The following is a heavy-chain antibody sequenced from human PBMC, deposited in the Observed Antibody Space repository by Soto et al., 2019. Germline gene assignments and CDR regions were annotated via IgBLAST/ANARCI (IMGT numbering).Heavy chain of an antibody. V-gene: IGHV3-74*01. Sequence: EVQLVESGGGLVQPGGSLRLSCAASGFTFSSYWMHWVRQAPGKGLVWVSRIHSDGGSTNYADSVKGRFTISRDNAKSTLFLQMNSLRAEDTAVYYCARGGSSSSRGNDYWGKGTLVPVSA. CDR2: IHSDGGST. D-gene: IGHD6-6*01. J-gene: IGHJ4*02. CDR3: ARGGSSSSRGNDY. CDR1: GFTFSSYW.